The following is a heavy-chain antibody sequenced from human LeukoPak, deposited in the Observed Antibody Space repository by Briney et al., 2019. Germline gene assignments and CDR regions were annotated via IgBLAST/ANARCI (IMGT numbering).Heavy chain of an antibody. Sequence: GGSLRLSCAASGYTFSDYYMSWIRQAPGKGLEWVSYISSSGSSIYYADSVKGRFTISRDNAKNSLYLQMNGLRAEDTAVYYCASRWFGELLPWGQGTLVTVSS. CDR1: GYTFSDYY. V-gene: IGHV3-11*01. CDR3: ASRWFGELLP. D-gene: IGHD3-10*01. J-gene: IGHJ5*02. CDR2: ISSSGSSI.